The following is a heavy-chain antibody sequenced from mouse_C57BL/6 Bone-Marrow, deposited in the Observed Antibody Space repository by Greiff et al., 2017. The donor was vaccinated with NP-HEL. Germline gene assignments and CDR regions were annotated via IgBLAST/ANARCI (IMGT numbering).Heavy chain of an antibody. V-gene: IGHV1-81*01. Sequence: QVQLQQSGAELARPGASVKLSCKASGYTFTSYGISWVKQRTGQGLEWIGEIYPRSGNTYYNEKFKGKATLTADKSSSTAYMELRSLTSEDSAVYFCARVLRYKDYFDYWGQGTTLTVSS. CDR1: GYTFTSYG. CDR2: IYPRSGNT. D-gene: IGHD1-1*01. J-gene: IGHJ2*01. CDR3: ARVLRYKDYFDY.